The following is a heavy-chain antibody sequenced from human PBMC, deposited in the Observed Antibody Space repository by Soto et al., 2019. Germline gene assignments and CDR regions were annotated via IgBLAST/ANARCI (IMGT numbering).Heavy chain of an antibody. J-gene: IGHJ6*02. CDR2: IYYTGTT. D-gene: IGHD5-18*01. V-gene: IGHV4-59*01. CDR3: TGTSVDTSMVVDYYGMDV. Sequence: QVQLQESGPGLVKPSETLSLTCAVSGGSISSYYWNWIRQPPGKGLEYLGYIYYTGTTNYTPSLTRRPTFSVDPPKTQFSLKLSSVSAADTAMYYCTGTSVDTSMVVDYYGMDVWGQGTAVIVSS. CDR1: GGSISSYY.